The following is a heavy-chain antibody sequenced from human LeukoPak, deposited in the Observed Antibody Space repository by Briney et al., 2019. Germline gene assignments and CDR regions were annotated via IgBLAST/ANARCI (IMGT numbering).Heavy chain of an antibody. CDR2: IYTSGST. CDR3: ARVSDNSPYYYYMDV. J-gene: IGHJ6*03. Sequence: SQTLSLTCTVSGGSISSGSYYWSWIRQPAGKGLEWIGRIYTSGSTNYNPSLKSRVTISVDTSKNQFSLKLSSVTAADTAVYYCARVSDNSPYYYYMDVWGKGTTVTVSS. CDR1: GGSISSGSYY. D-gene: IGHD5-24*01. V-gene: IGHV4-61*02.